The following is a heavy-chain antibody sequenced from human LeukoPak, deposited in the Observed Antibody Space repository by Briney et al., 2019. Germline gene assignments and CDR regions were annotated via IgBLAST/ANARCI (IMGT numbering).Heavy chain of an antibody. J-gene: IGHJ4*02. V-gene: IGHV4-39*01. D-gene: IGHD1-26*01. CDR2: VYYSGST. Sequence: SETLSLTCTVSGGSISSSSYYWGWIRQPPGKGLESIGSVYYSGSTYYNPPLKSRVTISVDTSKNQFSLRLSSVTAADTAVYYCVGLNGGYYEAIFDYWGQGTLVTVSS. CDR3: VGLNGGYYEAIFDY. CDR1: GGSISSSSYY.